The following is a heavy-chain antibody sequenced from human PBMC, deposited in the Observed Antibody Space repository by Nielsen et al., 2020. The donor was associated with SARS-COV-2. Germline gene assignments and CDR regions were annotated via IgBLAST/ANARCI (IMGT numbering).Heavy chain of an antibody. J-gene: IGHJ4*02. CDR2: INHSGST. CDR1: GGSFSGYY. Sequence: SETLSLTCAVYGGSFSGYYWSWIRQPPGKGLEWIGEINHSGSTNYNPSLKSRVTISVDTSKNQFSLMLSSVTAADTAVYYCARGQLRYFNWLLYPSPQFDYWGQGTLVTVSS. D-gene: IGHD3-9*01. CDR3: ARGQLRYFNWLLYPSPQFDY. V-gene: IGHV4-34*01.